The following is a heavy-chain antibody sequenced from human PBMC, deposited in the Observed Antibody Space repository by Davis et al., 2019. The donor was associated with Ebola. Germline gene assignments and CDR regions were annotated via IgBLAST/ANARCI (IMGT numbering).Heavy chain of an antibody. CDR3: ARSSQTTLLTGWFES. Sequence: PSETLSLTCTVSGGSISDYYYTWIRQPPGKGLEWMGYSHYRGSTKYNPSLKSRVTISVDTSKNQVSLKLTSVTAADTAVYFCARSSQTTLLTGWFESWGRGTLVTVSS. D-gene: IGHD4-17*01. V-gene: IGHV4-59*08. J-gene: IGHJ5*01. CDR1: GGSISDYY. CDR2: SHYRGST.